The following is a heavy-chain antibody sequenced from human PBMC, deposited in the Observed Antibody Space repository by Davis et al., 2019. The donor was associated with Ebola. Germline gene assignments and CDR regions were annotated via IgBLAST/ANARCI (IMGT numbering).Heavy chain of an antibody. CDR3: ARRLGSGRPYFDY. V-gene: IGHV4-39*01. CDR1: GGSIISSSSY. CDR2: IYYSGIT. Sequence: MPGGSLRLSCTVSGGSIISSSSYWGWIRQPPRKGLEWIGSIYYSGITYYNPSLKSRVTISVDTSKNQFSLKLRSVTAADTAVYYCARRLGSGRPYFDYWGQGALVTVSS. J-gene: IGHJ4*02. D-gene: IGHD6-6*01.